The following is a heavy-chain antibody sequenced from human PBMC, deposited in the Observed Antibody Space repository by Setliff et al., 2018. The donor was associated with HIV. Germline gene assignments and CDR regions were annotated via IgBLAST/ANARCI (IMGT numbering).Heavy chain of an antibody. CDR1: GDSISTGNW. CDR3: AARPAAEFFEH. J-gene: IGHJ4*02. CDR2: IYHSGST. D-gene: IGHD6-25*01. V-gene: IGHV4-4*02. Sequence: LSLTCAVSGDSISTGNWWSWVRQPPGKGLEWIGEIYHSGSTNYNPSLKSRVTLSVDKSNNQFSLKLTSVTAADTAVYYRAARPAAEFFEHWGQGTLVTVS.